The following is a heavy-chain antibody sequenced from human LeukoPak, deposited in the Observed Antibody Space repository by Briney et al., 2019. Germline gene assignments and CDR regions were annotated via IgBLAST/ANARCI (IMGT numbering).Heavy chain of an antibody. D-gene: IGHD4-17*01. V-gene: IGHV3-20*04. CDR1: GFTFDDYG. CDR2: INWNGGST. CDR3: ARGASEDYGDYGPNY. Sequence: GGSLRLSCAASGFTFDDYGMSWVRQAPGKGLEWVSGINWNGGSTGYADSVKGRFTISRDNAKNSLYLQMNSLRAEDTALYYCARGASEDYGDYGPNYWGQGTLVTVSS. J-gene: IGHJ4*02.